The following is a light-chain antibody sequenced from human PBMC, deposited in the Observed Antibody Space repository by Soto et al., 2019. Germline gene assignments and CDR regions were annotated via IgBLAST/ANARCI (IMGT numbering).Light chain of an antibody. J-gene: IGKJ4*01. CDR3: QQRSNWSLT. Sequence: EIVLTQSPATLSLSPGERATLSCRASQSVSSYLAWYQQKPGQAPRLLIYDASNRATGIPARFSGSGSGTDFTLTISSLEPEDFAVYXCQQRSNWSLTFGGGTKVEIK. V-gene: IGKV3-11*01. CDR1: QSVSSY. CDR2: DAS.